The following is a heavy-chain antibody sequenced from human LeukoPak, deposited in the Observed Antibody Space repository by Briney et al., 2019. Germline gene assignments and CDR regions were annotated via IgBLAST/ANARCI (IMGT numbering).Heavy chain of an antibody. CDR2: IKTDGGEK. CDR1: GFSFNNYW. CDR3: ARDLGSYSSGWYMGFDY. V-gene: IGHV3-7*01. D-gene: IGHD6-19*01. J-gene: IGHJ4*02. Sequence: GGSLRLSCVASGFSFNNYWMSWFRQAPGKGLEWVGNIKTDGGEKYYVDSVRGRFTISRDNAKNSLYLQMNSLRAEDTAIYYCARDLGSYSSGWYMGFDYWGQGTLVTVSS.